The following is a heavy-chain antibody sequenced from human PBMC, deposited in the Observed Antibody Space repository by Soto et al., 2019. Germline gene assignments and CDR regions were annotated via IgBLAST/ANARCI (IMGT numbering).Heavy chain of an antibody. CDR2: IIPILGIA. V-gene: IGHV1-69*04. CDR1: GGTFSSYT. D-gene: IGHD3-10*01. CDR3: ARDVELLWFGELSGWFDP. Sequence: GASVKVSCKASGGTFSSYTISWVRQAPGQGLEWMGRIIPILGIANYAQKFQGRVTITADKSTSTAYMELSSLRSEDTAVYYCARDVELLWFGELSGWFDPWGQGTLVTVSS. J-gene: IGHJ5*02.